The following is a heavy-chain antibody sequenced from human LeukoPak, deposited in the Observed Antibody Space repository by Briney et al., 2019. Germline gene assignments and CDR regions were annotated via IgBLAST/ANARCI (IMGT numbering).Heavy chain of an antibody. CDR3: ARDAQRGFDYSNSLRY. J-gene: IGHJ4*01. V-gene: IGHV3-33*01. CDR2: IWSDGSNR. Sequence: GGSLRLSCAASGFIFSHYGMHWVRQAPGKGLEWVAVIWSDGSNRFSAGSVKGRFTISRDNAQNTVFLQINSLRAEDTAMYYCARDAQRGFDYSNSLRYWGQGTLVTVSS. D-gene: IGHD4-11*01. CDR1: GFIFSHYG.